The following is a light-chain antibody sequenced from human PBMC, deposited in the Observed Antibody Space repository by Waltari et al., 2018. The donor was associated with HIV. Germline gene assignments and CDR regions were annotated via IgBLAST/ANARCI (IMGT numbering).Light chain of an antibody. CDR3: QQSYSTPRT. CDR1: QTISSY. Sequence: DIQMTQSPSSLSASVGDRVTITCRASQTISSYLNWYQQKPGKAPMLLIYGASTLHSGVPSRFSGSGSGTDVTLTISSLQPEDFATYYCQQSYSTPRTFGQGTKLEIK. V-gene: IGKV1-39*01. CDR2: GAS. J-gene: IGKJ2*01.